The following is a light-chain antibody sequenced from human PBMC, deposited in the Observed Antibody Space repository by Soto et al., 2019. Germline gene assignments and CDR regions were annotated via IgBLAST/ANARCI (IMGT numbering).Light chain of an antibody. CDR3: QHYDVPFT. CDR1: QSESSSY. J-gene: IGKJ3*01. V-gene: IGKV3-20*01. CDR2: AAY. Sequence: EIVLTQSPGTLSLYPGESPTLSCRASQSESSSYLAWSQQKTGQAPRILISAAYSRASVIPGRFSGSGSGTDFTTTIRSLEPVDFAVYYSQHYDVPFTFGPGNKVDVK.